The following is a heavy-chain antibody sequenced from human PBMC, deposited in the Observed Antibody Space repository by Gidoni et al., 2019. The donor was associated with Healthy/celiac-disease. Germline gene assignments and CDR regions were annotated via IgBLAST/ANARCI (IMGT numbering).Heavy chain of an antibody. CDR1: GFTFSSYG. D-gene: IGHD3-10*01. CDR3: VRGGIGLDY. V-gene: IGHV3-30*03. J-gene: IGHJ4*02. CDR2: ISYDGSNK. Sequence: QVQLVESGGGVVQPGRSLRLSCAASGFTFSSYGMHWVRQAPGKGLEWVAVISYDGSNKYYADSVKGRFTISRDNSKNTLYLQMNSLRAEDTAVYYCVRGGIGLDYWGQGTLVTVSS.